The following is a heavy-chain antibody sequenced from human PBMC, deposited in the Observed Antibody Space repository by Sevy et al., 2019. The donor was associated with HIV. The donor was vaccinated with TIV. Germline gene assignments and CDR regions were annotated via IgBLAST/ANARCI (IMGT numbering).Heavy chain of an antibody. Sequence: GGSLRLSCAASGFTFSSYWMHWVRQAPGKGLVWVSRINSDGSSTSYADSVKGRFTISRDNAKNTLYLQMNSLRAEDTAGYYCARASRYEYCSSTSCSIGLFDYWGQGTLVTVSS. D-gene: IGHD2-2*01. CDR3: ARASRYEYCSSTSCSIGLFDY. J-gene: IGHJ4*02. CDR2: INSDGSST. CDR1: GFTFSSYW. V-gene: IGHV3-74*01.